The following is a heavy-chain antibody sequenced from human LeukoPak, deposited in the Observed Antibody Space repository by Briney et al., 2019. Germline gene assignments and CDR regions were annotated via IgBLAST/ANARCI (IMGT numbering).Heavy chain of an antibody. CDR3: ARGKSTYGLSDY. Sequence: PSETLSLTCTVSGGSIYSNSDYWGWIRQPPGKGLEWIGSVYYSGISNYNPSLKSRVTISVDTSKNQFSLKLKSVTAADKAVYYCARGKSTYGLSDYWGQGALVTVSS. J-gene: IGHJ4*02. D-gene: IGHD2-2*01. V-gene: IGHV4-39*01. CDR1: GGSIYSNSDY. CDR2: VYYSGIS.